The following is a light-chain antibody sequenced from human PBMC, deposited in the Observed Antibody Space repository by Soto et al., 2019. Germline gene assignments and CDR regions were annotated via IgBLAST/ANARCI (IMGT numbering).Light chain of an antibody. CDR2: DVS. J-gene: IGLJ1*01. CDR3: SSNTSSSSQNYV. V-gene: IGLV2-14*01. CDR1: SSDVGGYNY. Sequence: QSALTQPASLSGSPGQSITISCTGTSSDVGGYNYVSWYQQHPGKAPKLMIYDVSNRPSGVSNRFSGSKSGNTASLTISGLQAEDEADYYCSSNTSSSSQNYVFGTGTKVTVL.